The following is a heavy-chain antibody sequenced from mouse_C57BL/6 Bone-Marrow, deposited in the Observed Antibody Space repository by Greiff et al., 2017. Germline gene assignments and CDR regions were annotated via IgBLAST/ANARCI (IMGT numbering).Heavy chain of an antibody. J-gene: IGHJ4*01. Sequence: VQLQQPGAELVKPGASVKMSCKASGYTFTSYWLTWVKQRPGQGLEWIGDIYPGSGSTNYNEKFKSKATLTVDTSSSTAYMQLSSLTSEDSAVYYCARNFYYYGSSYYAMDYWGQGTSVTVSS. V-gene: IGHV1-55*01. CDR1: GYTFTSYW. CDR2: IYPGSGST. D-gene: IGHD1-1*01. CDR3: ARNFYYYGSSYYAMDY.